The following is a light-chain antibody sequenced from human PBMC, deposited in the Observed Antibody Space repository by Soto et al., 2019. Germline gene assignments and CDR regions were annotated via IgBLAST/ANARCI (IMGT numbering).Light chain of an antibody. V-gene: IGLV2-23*01. Sequence: QSALTQPASVSGSPGQSITISCTGTSSDVGSYNLVSWYQQHPGKAPKLMIYEGSKRPSGVSNRFSGSKSGNTASLTISRLQAEDEADYYCCSYAGSFTPVVFGGGTKVTVL. J-gene: IGLJ2*01. CDR1: SSDVGSYNL. CDR3: CSYAGSFTPVV. CDR2: EGS.